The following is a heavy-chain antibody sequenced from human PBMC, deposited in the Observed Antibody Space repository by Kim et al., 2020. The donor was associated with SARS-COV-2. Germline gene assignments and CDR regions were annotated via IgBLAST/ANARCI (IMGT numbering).Heavy chain of an antibody. CDR3: TTSRTFDY. V-gene: IGHV3-74*01. J-gene: IGHJ4*02. CDR2: INSDGSST. Sequence: GGSLRLSCAASGFTFTSYWMHWVRQAPGKGLVWVSGINSDGSSTNYADSVKGRFTISRDNAKNTLYLQMNSLRAEDTAVYYCTTSRTFDYWGQGTLVTVS. CDR1: GFTFTSYW. D-gene: IGHD6-13*01.